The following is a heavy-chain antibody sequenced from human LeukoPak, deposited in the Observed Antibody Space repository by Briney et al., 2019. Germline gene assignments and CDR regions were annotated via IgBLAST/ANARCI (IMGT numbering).Heavy chain of an antibody. CDR2: ISGSGGST. D-gene: IGHD2-2*01. CDR3: AKGYCSSTSCYPNY. V-gene: IGHV3-23*01. J-gene: IGHJ4*02. CDR1: GFTFSSYA. Sequence: GGSLRLSCAASGFTFSSYAMSWVRQAPGKGLEWVSAISGSGGSTYHADSVKGRFTISRDNSQNTLYLQMNSLRAEDTAVYYCAKGYCSSTSCYPNYWGQGTLVTVSS.